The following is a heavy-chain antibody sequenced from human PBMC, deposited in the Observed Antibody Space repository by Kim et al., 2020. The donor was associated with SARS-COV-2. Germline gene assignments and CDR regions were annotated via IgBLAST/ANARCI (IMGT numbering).Heavy chain of an antibody. J-gene: IGHJ6*02. CDR2: ISGSGGRI. D-gene: IGHD6-6*01. V-gene: IGHV3-23*01. Sequence: GGSLRLSCAGSGFTFSSYAMSWVRQAPGKGLEWVSGISGSGGRIYYADSVKGRFTISRDNSKNTLYLQMNSLRAEDTAVYYCAKDRYSSSSPTRMDVWGQGTTVTVSS. CDR3: AKDRYSSSSPTRMDV. CDR1: GFTFSSYA.